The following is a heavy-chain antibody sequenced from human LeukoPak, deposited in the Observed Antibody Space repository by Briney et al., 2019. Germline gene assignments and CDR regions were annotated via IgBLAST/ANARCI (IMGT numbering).Heavy chain of an antibody. D-gene: IGHD6-19*01. CDR2: ISTSGSTI. CDR3: AIRYSSGWYAFDY. J-gene: IGHJ4*02. Sequence: GGSLRLSCAASGFTFSDYYMSWIRQAPGKGLEWVSYISTSGSTIYYADSVKGRFTISRDNTKNSLYLQMNSLRAEDTAVYYCAIRYSSGWYAFDYWGQGTLVTVSP. V-gene: IGHV3-11*01. CDR1: GFTFSDYY.